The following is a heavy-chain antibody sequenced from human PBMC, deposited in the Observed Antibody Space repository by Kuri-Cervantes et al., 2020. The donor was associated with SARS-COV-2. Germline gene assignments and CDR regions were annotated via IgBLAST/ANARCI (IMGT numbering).Heavy chain of an antibody. J-gene: IGHJ4*02. CDR2: ISSNGGST. Sequence: GGSLRLSCSASGFTFSSYAMHWVRQAPGKGLEYVSAISSNGGSTYYADSVKGRFTISRDNSKNTLYLQMSSLRAEDTAVYYCVSQTEIYGSGSYYFDYWGQGTLVTVSS. CDR3: VSQTEIYGSGSYYFDY. CDR1: GFTFSSYA. V-gene: IGHV3-64D*08. D-gene: IGHD3-10*01.